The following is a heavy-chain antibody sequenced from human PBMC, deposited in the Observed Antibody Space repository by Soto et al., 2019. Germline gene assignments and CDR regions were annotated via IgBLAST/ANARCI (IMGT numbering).Heavy chain of an antibody. CDR2: INPNSGGT. Sequence: ASVKVSCKASGYTFTGYYMHWVRQAPGQGLEWMGWINPNSGGTNYAQKFQGWVTMTRDTSISTAYMELSRLRSDDTAVYYCASSVRGLPAPDNITIFGVANHAFDIWGQGTMVTVSS. D-gene: IGHD3-3*01. J-gene: IGHJ3*02. V-gene: IGHV1-2*04. CDR3: ASSVRGLPAPDNITIFGVANHAFDI. CDR1: GYTFTGYY.